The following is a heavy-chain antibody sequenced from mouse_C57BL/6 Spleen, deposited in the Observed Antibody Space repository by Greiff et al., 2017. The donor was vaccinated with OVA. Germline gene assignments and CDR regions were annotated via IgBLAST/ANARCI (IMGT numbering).Heavy chain of an antibody. D-gene: IGHD2-3*01. CDR3: AKGYDGYYSGFAY. Sequence: EVQVVESGGGLVKPGGSLKLSCAASGFTFSDYGMHWVRQAPEKGLEWVAYISSGSSTIYYADTVKGRFTISRDNAKNTLFLQMTSLRSEDTAMYYCAKGYDGYYSGFAYWGQGTLVTVSA. J-gene: IGHJ3*01. V-gene: IGHV5-17*01. CDR1: GFTFSDYG. CDR2: ISSGSSTI.